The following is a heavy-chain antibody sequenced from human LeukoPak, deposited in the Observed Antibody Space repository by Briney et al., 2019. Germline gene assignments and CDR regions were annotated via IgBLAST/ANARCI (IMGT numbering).Heavy chain of an antibody. CDR3: ARSLTGTTWRVPHPPDY. CDR1: GYTFTSYD. CDR2: MNPNSGNT. J-gene: IGHJ4*02. V-gene: IGHV1-8*01. Sequence: ASVKVSCKASGYTFTSYDINWVRQATGQGLEWMGWMNPNSGNTGYAQKFQGRVTMTRNTSISTAYMELSSLRSEDTAVYYCARSLTGTTWRVPHPPDYWGQGTLVTVSS. D-gene: IGHD1-7*01.